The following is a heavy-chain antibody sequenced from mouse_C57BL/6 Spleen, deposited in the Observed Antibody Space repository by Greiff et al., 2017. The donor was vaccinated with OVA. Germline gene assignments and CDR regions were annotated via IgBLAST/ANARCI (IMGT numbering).Heavy chain of an antibody. D-gene: IGHD1-1*01. J-gene: IGHJ2*01. CDR3: TSGEVATDY. Sequence: EVQVVESGEGLVKPGGSLKLSCAASGFTFSSYAMSWVRQTPEKRLEWVAYISSGSDYIYYADTVKGRFTISRDNARNTLFLQMSSLKSEDTAMYYCTSGEVATDYWGQGTTLTVSS. CDR2: ISSGSDYI. V-gene: IGHV5-9-1*02. CDR1: GFTFSSYA.